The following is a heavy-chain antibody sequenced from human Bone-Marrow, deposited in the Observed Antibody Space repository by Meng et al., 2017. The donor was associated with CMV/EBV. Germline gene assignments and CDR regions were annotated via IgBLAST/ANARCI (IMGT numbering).Heavy chain of an antibody. CDR1: GFSFTEYG. Sequence: GESLKISCTASGFSFTEYGMHWVRQTPGKGLEWVAFIRMDESDKFYGDSVKGRFTISRDISRKTLYLQMNSLTSDDTAVYYCARDWNGGLIDYWGQGTLVTVSS. V-gene: IGHV3-30*02. CDR2: IRMDESDK. D-gene: IGHD1-1*01. J-gene: IGHJ4*02. CDR3: ARDWNGGLIDY.